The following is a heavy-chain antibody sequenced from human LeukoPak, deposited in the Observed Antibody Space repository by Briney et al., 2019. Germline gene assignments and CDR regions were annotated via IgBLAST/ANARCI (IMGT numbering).Heavy chain of an antibody. V-gene: IGHV3-30*02. Sequence: PGGSLRLSCAASGFTFSSHGMHWDRQAPGKGLEWVAFIRYDGSNKYYADSVKGRFTISRDNSKNTLYLQMNSLRAEDTAVHYCAKDEGIVLMVYALSIDYWGQGTLVTVSS. J-gene: IGHJ4*02. D-gene: IGHD2-8*01. CDR3: AKDEGIVLMVYALSIDY. CDR1: GFTFSSHG. CDR2: IRYDGSNK.